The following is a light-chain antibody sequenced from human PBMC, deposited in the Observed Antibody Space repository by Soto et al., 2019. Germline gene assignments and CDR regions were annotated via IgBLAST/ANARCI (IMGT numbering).Light chain of an antibody. V-gene: IGLV2-11*01. CDR1: SSDVGGYDY. Sequence: QSVLTQPRSVSGSPGQSVTISCTGTSSDVGGYDYVSWYQQHPGKAPKLMIYDVTKRPSGVPDRFSGSRSGNTASLTISGLQAEDDADYYCCSYAGTYTFYVFGTGTTVTV. CDR3: CSYAGTYTFYV. J-gene: IGLJ1*01. CDR2: DVT.